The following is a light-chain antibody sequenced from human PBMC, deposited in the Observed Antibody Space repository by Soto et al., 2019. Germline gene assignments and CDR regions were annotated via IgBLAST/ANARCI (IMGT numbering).Light chain of an antibody. CDR1: SSDICASNY. Sequence: QSALTQPPSASGSPGQSVTISCTGTSSDICASNYGSWYQQHPGKAPKLMIHEVIKRPSWVPDRFSGSKSGNTASLTVSGLQAEDEAAYYCSSYAGSNDRWVFGGGTKLTVL. J-gene: IGLJ3*02. CDR2: EVI. CDR3: SSYAGSNDRWV. V-gene: IGLV2-8*01.